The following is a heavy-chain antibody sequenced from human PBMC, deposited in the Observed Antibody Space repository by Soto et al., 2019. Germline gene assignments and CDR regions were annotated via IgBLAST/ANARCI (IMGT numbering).Heavy chain of an antibody. J-gene: IGHJ4*02. CDR3: ARELNDSSEYGYFDY. V-gene: IGHV3-33*01. CDR2: IWYDGSNK. CDR1: GFTFSSYG. Sequence: QVQLVESGGGVVQPGRSLRLSCAASGFTFSSYGMHWVRQAPGKGLEWVAVIWYDGSNKYYADSVKGRFTISRDNSKNTLYLQMNSLRAEDTAVYYCARELNDSSEYGYFDYWGQGTLVTVSS. D-gene: IGHD4-17*01.